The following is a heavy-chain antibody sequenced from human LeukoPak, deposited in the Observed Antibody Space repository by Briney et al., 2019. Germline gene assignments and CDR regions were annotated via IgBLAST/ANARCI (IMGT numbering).Heavy chain of an antibody. J-gene: IGHJ5*02. CDR1: GFTFSDYY. Sequence: PGGSLRLSCAASGFTFSDYYMSWIHQAPGKGLEWVSYISSSGSTIYYADSVKGRFTISRDNAKNTLYLQMNSLRVEDAAVYYCARDRDWNIDLWGQGTLVTVSS. CDR2: ISSSGSTI. D-gene: IGHD1/OR15-1a*01. CDR3: ARDRDWNIDL. V-gene: IGHV3-11*04.